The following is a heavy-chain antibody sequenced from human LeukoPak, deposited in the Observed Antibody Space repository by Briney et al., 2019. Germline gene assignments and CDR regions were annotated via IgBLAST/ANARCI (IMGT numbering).Heavy chain of an antibody. Sequence: PSGTLSLTCAVSGGSISSSNWWSWVRQPPGKGLEWVSAIYTGGSTYYAGSVKGSFTISRDNSKNMLYLQMNSLRAEDTAVYYCARNLYYYDSSGYYYYWGQGTLVTVSS. CDR1: GGSISSSNW. CDR2: IYTGGST. J-gene: IGHJ4*02. V-gene: IGHV3-66*01. CDR3: ARNLYYYDSSGYYYY. D-gene: IGHD3-22*01.